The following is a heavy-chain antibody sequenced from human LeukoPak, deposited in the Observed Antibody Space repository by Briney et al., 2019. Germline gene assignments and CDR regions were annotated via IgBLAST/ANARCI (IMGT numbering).Heavy chain of an antibody. D-gene: IGHD6-19*01. CDR3: ARIAIAVTGRDWFDP. J-gene: IGHJ5*02. CDR2: IKHDGSDK. Sequence: GGSLRLSSADSGFTFSNHWMTWVRQAPGKGLEWVAHIKHDGSDKYYVDSVKGRFTISRDNAKNILYLQKNSLRAEDTAVYYCARIAIAVTGRDWFDPWGQGTLVTVSS. CDR1: GFTFSNHW. V-gene: IGHV3-7*04.